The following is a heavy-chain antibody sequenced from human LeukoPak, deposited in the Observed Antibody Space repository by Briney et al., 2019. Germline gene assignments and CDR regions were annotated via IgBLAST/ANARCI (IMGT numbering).Heavy chain of an antibody. CDR2: IYTSGST. Sequence: SQTLSLTCTVSGDSISSDIYYWSWIRQPAGKGLEWIGRIYTSGSTNYNPSLKSRVTISVDTSKNQFSLKLSSVTAADTAVYYCARGGGYDVGVFDYWGQGTLVTVSS. CDR3: ARGGGYDVGVFDY. V-gene: IGHV4-61*02. CDR1: GDSISSDIYY. J-gene: IGHJ4*02. D-gene: IGHD5-12*01.